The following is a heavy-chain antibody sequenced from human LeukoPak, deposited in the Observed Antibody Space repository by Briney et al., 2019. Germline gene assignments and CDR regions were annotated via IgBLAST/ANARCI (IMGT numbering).Heavy chain of an antibody. D-gene: IGHD4-23*01. J-gene: IGHJ4*02. CDR1: GFSFSSYA. CDR2: ISGSGGST. CDR3: AKMEVVTPNFDY. V-gene: IGHV3-23*01. Sequence: GGSLRLSCAASGFSFSSYAMSWVRQAPGKGLEWVSAISGSGGSTYYADSVKGRFTISRDNSKNTLYLQMNSLRAEDTAVYYCAKMEVVTPNFDYWGQGTLVTVSS.